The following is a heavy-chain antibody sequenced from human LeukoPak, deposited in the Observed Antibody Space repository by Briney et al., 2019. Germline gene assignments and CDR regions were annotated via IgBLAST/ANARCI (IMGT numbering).Heavy chain of an antibody. J-gene: IGHJ5*02. Sequence: SETLSLTCTVSGGSISSSYWSWIRQPPGKGLEWIASIYYSGSTYYNPSLKSRVTISVDTSKNQFSLKLSSVTAADTAVYYCARDHPGYYDFWSGYPYNWFDPWGQGTLVTVSS. CDR3: ARDHPGYYDFWSGYPYNWFDP. CDR2: IYYSGST. CDR1: GGSISSSY. D-gene: IGHD3-3*01. V-gene: IGHV4-59*12.